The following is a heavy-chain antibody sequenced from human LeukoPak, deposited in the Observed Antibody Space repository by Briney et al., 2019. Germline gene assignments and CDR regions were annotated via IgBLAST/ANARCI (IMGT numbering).Heavy chain of an antibody. CDR2: IWYDGSNK. J-gene: IGHJ4*02. V-gene: IGHV3-30*02. CDR1: AFTFSSYG. D-gene: IGHD2-21*02. Sequence: GGSLRLSCAASAFTFSSYGMHWVRQAPGKGLEWVAFIWYDGSNKYYADSVKGRFTISRDNSKNTLYLQMNSLRAEDTAVYYCAKDHRAYCGGDCVDFDYWGQGTLVTVSS. CDR3: AKDHRAYCGGDCVDFDY.